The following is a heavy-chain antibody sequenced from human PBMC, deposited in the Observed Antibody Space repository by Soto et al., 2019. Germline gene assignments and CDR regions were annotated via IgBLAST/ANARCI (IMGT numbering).Heavy chain of an antibody. D-gene: IGHD4-17*01. V-gene: IGHV4-34*01. CDR3: VACDYGDYPRY. Sequence: QVQLQQWGAGLLKPSETLSLTCAVYGGSFSGYYWSWVRQSPRKGLEWIGEINHSGSTNYIPSLKSRLTISVDTPKNQFSLKLSSVTAADTALYYCVACDYGDYPRYWGQGSLVTVSS. J-gene: IGHJ4*02. CDR1: GGSFSGYY. CDR2: INHSGST.